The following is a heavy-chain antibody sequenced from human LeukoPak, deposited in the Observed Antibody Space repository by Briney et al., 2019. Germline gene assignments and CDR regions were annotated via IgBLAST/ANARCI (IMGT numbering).Heavy chain of an antibody. Sequence: SQTLSLTCTVSGGSISSGDYYWSWIRQPPGKGLEWIGYIYYSGSTYYNPSLKSRVTISVDTSKNQFSLKLSSVTAADMAVYYRARGESSSRGPISYFDYGGQGTLVTVSS. CDR2: IYYSGST. J-gene: IGHJ4*02. CDR3: ARGESSSRGPISYFDY. D-gene: IGHD6-13*01. CDR1: GGSISSGDYY. V-gene: IGHV4-30-4*08.